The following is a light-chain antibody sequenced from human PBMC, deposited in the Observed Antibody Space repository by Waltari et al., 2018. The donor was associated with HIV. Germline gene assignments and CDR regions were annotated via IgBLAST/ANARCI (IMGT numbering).Light chain of an antibody. Sequence: QSALTQPASVSGSPGQSITLSCTGTSTDVGTYNLVSWYQQHPGKAPNLIIYEVTKRPSGVSNRCSGSKAGNTASLTISGRQADDEADYYCCSYVGSNTFFGTGTKVTVL. CDR3: CSYVGSNTF. CDR1: STDVGTYNL. J-gene: IGLJ1*01. V-gene: IGLV2-23*02. CDR2: EVT.